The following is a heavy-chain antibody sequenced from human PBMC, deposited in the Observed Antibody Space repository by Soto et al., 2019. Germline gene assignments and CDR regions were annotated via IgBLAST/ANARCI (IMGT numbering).Heavy chain of an antibody. V-gene: IGHV2-5*02. Sequence: QITLKESGPPLVKPTQTLTLTCTFSGFSLSTSGVGVGWIRQPPGKALEWLALIYWDDDKRYSPSLKSRLTITKDTSKNQVVLTMTNMDLVDTATYYCAHSQTNGYYFDYWGQGTLVTVSS. CDR1: GFSLSTSGVG. J-gene: IGHJ4*02. CDR3: AHSQTNGYYFDY. D-gene: IGHD2-8*01. CDR2: IYWDDDK.